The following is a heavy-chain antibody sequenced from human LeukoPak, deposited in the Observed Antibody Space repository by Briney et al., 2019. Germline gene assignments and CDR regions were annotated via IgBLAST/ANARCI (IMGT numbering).Heavy chain of an antibody. D-gene: IGHD6-19*01. CDR3: AREGGVAVFSYFDY. CDR1: GGSISSSSYY. J-gene: IGHJ4*02. CDR2: IYYSGST. V-gene: IGHV4-39*07. Sequence: SETLSLTCTVSGGSISSSSYYWGWIRQPPGKGLEWIGSIYYSGSTYYNPSLKSRVTISVDTSKNQFSLKLSSVTAADTAVYYCAREGGVAVFSYFDYWGQGTLVTVSS.